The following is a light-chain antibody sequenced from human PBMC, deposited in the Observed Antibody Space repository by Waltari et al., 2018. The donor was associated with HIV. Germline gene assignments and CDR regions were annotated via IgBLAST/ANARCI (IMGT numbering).Light chain of an antibody. CDR2: GTN. Sequence: QSVLTQPPSVSAAPGQTVTISCSGSSSNIGNHDVSWYQQLPGTAPKLLIYGTNKRPSGTPDRFSGSKSGTSATLGITGLQTGDEADYYCGTWDSSLSAVFGGGTKLTVL. V-gene: IGLV1-51*01. J-gene: IGLJ3*02. CDR3: GTWDSSLSAV. CDR1: SSNIGNHD.